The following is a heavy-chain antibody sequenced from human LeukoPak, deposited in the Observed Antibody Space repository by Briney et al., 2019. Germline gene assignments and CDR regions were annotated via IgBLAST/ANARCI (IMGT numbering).Heavy chain of an antibody. V-gene: IGHV1-24*01. CDR1: GYTLTELS. J-gene: IGHJ4*02. CDR3: ARGTGNGYNFDY. CDR2: FDPEDGET. Sequence: ASVKVSCKVSGYTLTELSMHWVRQAPGKGLEWMGGFDPEDGETIYAQKFQGRVTMTEDTSTDTAYMELSSLRSEDTAVYYCARGTGNGYNFDYWGQGTLVTVSS. D-gene: IGHD5-24*01.